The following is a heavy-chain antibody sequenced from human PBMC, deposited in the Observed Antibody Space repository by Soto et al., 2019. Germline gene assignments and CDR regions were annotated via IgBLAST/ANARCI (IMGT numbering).Heavy chain of an antibody. D-gene: IGHD3-10*01. J-gene: IGHJ5*02. Sequence: ASETLSLTCTVSGGSIISYCWSWIRQPPGKGLEWIGYIYYSGSTNYNPSLKSRVTISVDTSKNQFSLKLSSVTAADTAVYFCARDGAPYGSGSYGWFDPWGQGTLVTVSS. CDR3: ARDGAPYGSGSYGWFDP. CDR2: IYYSGST. V-gene: IGHV4-59*01. CDR1: GGSIISYC.